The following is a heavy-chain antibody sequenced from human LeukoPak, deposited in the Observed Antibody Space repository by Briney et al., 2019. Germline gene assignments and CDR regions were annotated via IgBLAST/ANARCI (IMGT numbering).Heavy chain of an antibody. CDR2: IYYSGST. V-gene: IGHV4-59*08. CDR3: ASHVSQWGCSSTSCYTGYGLDP. J-gene: IGHJ5*02. D-gene: IGHD2-2*02. CDR1: GGSISSYY. Sequence: SETLSLTCTVSGGSISSYYWGWIRQPPGKGLEWIGYIYYSGSTNYNPSPKSRVTMSVDTSKNQFSLKLSSVTAADTAVYYCASHVSQWGCSSTSCYTGYGLDPWGQGTLVTVSS.